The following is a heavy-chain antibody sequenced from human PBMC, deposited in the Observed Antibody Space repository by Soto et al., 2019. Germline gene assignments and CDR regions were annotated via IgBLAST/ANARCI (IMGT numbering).Heavy chain of an antibody. CDR3: ARGVQLVGATIGS. CDR2: ISYDGSNK. Sequence: SLRLSCAASGFTFSSYAMHWVRQAPGKGLEWVAVISYDGSNKYYADSVKGRFTISRDNSKNTLYLQMNSLRAEDTAVYYCARGVQLVGATIGSWGQGTLVTVSS. CDR1: GFTFSSYA. J-gene: IGHJ4*02. V-gene: IGHV3-30-3*01. D-gene: IGHD1-26*01.